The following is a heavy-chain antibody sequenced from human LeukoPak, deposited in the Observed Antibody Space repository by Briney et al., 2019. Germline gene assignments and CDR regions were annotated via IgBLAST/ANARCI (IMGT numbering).Heavy chain of an antibody. CDR2: MYSGGSST. CDR1: GFTFNNSW. CDR3: VRPLGPRNTVTTPDPFDY. D-gene: IGHD4-17*01. Sequence: PGGSLRLSCAASGFTFNNSWMHWVRQAPGKGLMWVSRMYSGGSSTSYADAVKGRFTISRDNAKNTLYLQMNSLRGEDTAVYYCVRPLGPRNTVTTPDPFDYWGQGTLVTVSS. J-gene: IGHJ4*02. V-gene: IGHV3-74*01.